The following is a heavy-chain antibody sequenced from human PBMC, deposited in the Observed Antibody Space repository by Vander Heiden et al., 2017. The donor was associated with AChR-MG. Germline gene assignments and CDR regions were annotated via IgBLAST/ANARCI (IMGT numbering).Heavy chain of an antibody. J-gene: IGHJ5*02. CDR3: ATGRSHET. V-gene: IGHV3-7*01. CDR1: GFTFNTYW. Sequence: EMQLAESGGGLVQPGGSLRLSCSASGFTFNTYWMTWAGQAPGKGLEWVATINQDGSEKHDVDSVKGRFTIARDNAQNSLFLQMNSLRVEDTAVYYCATGRSHETWGQGTLVTVSS. D-gene: IGHD2-15*01. CDR2: INQDGSEK.